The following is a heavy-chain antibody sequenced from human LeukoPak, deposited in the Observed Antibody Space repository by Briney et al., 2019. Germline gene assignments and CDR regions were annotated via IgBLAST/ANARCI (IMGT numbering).Heavy chain of an antibody. CDR3: ARGSYYTSGSYFSPGFDP. D-gene: IGHD3-10*01. Sequence: QSGRSLRLSCAASGFTFSTYAMHWVRQAPGKGLEWVAVTSYDGSNKYYADSVKGRFSISRDNSKNTLRLQMNSLRAEDTAVYYCARGSYYTSGSYFSPGFDPWGQGTLVTVSS. J-gene: IGHJ5*02. V-gene: IGHV3-30*04. CDR2: TSYDGSNK. CDR1: GFTFSTYA.